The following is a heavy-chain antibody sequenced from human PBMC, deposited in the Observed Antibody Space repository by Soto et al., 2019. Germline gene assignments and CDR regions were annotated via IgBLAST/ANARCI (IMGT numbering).Heavy chain of an antibody. CDR1: GYTFTDYY. V-gene: IGHV1-2*02. CDR2: INPTSGVT. D-gene: IGHD3-22*01. J-gene: IGHJ3*01. CDR3: ARVSMIISAGPSET. Sequence: ASVKVSCKASGYTFTDYYIHWVRQAPGQGLEWMGWINPTSGVTKYSQKFQGRVTMTRGTSISTAYMELSRLTSDDTAVYYCARVSMIISAGPSETRGPGTVVTVSS.